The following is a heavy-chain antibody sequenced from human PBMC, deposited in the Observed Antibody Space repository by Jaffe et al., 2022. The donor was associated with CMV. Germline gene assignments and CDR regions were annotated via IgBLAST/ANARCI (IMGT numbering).Heavy chain of an antibody. V-gene: IGHV3-48*03. CDR2: ISSSGSTI. Sequence: EVQLVESGGGLVQPGGSLRLSCAASGFTFSSYEMNWVRQAPGKGLEWVSYISSSGSTIYYADSVKGRFTISRDNAKNSLYLQMNSLRAEDTAVYYCARNARYCSSTSCFAIYYYYMDVWGKGTTVTVSS. D-gene: IGHD2-2*01. CDR3: ARNARYCSSTSCFAIYYYYMDV. J-gene: IGHJ6*03. CDR1: GFTFSSYE.